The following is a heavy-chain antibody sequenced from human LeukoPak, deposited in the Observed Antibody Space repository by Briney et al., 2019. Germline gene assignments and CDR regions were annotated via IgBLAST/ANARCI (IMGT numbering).Heavy chain of an antibody. J-gene: IGHJ4*02. D-gene: IGHD3-22*01. CDR1: GFTFSSYW. CDR3: ARGDNYYYDSSGYYDY. Sequence: PGGSLRLSCAASGFTFSSYWMIWVRQAPGKGLEWVANIKQDGSEKYYVDSVKGRFTISRDNAKNSLYLQMNSLRAEDTAVYYCARGDNYYYDSSGYYDYWGQGTLVTVSS. CDR2: IKQDGSEK. V-gene: IGHV3-7*04.